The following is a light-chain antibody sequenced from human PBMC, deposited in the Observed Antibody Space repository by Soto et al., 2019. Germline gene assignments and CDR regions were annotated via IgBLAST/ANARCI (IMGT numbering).Light chain of an antibody. CDR2: AAS. CDR1: QVISSW. J-gene: IGKJ4*01. Sequence: DIQMTQSPSSVSASVGDRVTITCRASQVISSWLAWYQHKPGKAPSLLIYAASSLQSGVPSRFRGSGSGTDFALTIAGLESEDFATYYCQQANSFPLTFGGGTKVEIK. CDR3: QQANSFPLT. V-gene: IGKV1D-12*01.